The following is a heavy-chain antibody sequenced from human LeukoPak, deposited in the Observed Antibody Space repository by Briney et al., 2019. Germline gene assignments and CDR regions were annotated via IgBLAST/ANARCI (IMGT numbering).Heavy chain of an antibody. CDR2: ISSSSSTI. J-gene: IGHJ5*02. D-gene: IGHD2-15*01. Sequence: GGSLRLSCAASGFTFSSYSMNWVRQAPGKGLEWVSYISSSSSTIYYADSVKGRFTISRDNVKNSLYPQMNSLRAEDTAVYYCARGGSVVVPFTHWFDPWGQGTLVTVSS. CDR3: ARGGSVVVPFTHWFDP. CDR1: GFTFSSYS. V-gene: IGHV3-48*01.